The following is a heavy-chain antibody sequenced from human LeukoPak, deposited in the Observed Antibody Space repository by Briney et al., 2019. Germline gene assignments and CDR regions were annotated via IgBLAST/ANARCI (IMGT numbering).Heavy chain of an antibody. CDR2: IRYDGSNK. V-gene: IGHV3-30*02. Sequence: GGSLGLSCAASGFTFSSYGMHWVRQAPGKGLEWVAFIRYDGSNKYYADSVKGRFTISRDNSKNTLYLQMNSLRAEDTAVYYCAKGLYSGSYSSGYWGQGTLVTVSS. J-gene: IGHJ4*02. CDR3: AKGLYSGSYSSGY. D-gene: IGHD1-26*01. CDR1: GFTFSSYG.